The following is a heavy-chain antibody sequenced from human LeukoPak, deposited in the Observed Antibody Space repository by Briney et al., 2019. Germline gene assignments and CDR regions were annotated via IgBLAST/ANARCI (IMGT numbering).Heavy chain of an antibody. Sequence: SETLSLTCAVYGGSFSGYYWSWIRQPPGKGLEWIGEINHSGSTNYNPSLKSRVTISEDTSKNQLSLKLSSVTAADTAVYYCARDRVGYGDYYDYWGQGTLVTVSS. CDR3: ARDRVGYGDYYDY. D-gene: IGHD4-17*01. CDR1: GGSFSGYY. J-gene: IGHJ4*02. V-gene: IGHV4-34*01. CDR2: INHSGST.